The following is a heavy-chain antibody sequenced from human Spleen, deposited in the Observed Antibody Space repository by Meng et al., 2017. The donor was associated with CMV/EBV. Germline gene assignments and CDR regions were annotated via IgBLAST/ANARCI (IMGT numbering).Heavy chain of an antibody. V-gene: IGHV3-7*01. CDR1: GFTFSRFW. CDR3: ARDTGLEWLLYYYYGMDV. CDR2: IKQDGSEK. Sequence: GESLKISCAASGFTFSRFWMTWVRQAPGKGLEWVANIKQDGSEKSYVDSVRGRFTISRDNAKNSLYLQMNSLRAEDTAVYYCARDTGLEWLLYYYYGMDVWGQGTTVTVSS. D-gene: IGHD3-3*01. J-gene: IGHJ6*02.